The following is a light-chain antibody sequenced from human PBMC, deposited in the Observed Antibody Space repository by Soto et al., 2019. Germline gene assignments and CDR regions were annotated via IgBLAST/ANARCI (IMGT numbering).Light chain of an antibody. CDR2: LSSGSTH. V-gene: IGLV4-69*01. J-gene: IGLJ2*01. Sequence: QSVLTQSPSASASLGASVKLTCTLSSGHSSYAIAWHQQQPEKGPRYLMRLSSGSTHNKGDAIPDRFSGSSSGAERYLTISSLQSEDEADYYCQTSGNGMVVFGGGTKLTVL. CDR3: QTSGNGMVV. CDR1: SGHSSYA.